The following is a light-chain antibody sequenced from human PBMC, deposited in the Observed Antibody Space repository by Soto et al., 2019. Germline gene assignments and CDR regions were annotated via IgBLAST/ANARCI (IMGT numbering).Light chain of an antibody. CDR2: AAS. CDR1: KSISSY. J-gene: IGKJ1*01. V-gene: IGKV1-39*01. Sequence: DIQTTQSPCFLSASVGDRVTITCRASKSISSYLHWYQQKPGKTPKLLIYAASSLQSGVPSRFSGSGSGTDFTLTISSLQPEDFAPYYCQHSSDMPWTFGQVTKV. CDR3: QHSSDMPWT.